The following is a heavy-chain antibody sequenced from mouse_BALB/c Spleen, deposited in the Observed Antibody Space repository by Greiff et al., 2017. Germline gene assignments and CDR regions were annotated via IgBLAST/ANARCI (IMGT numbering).Heavy chain of an antibody. D-gene: IGHD2-1*01. Sequence: QVQLQQSGAELARPGASVKLSCKASGYTFTDYYINWVKQRTGQGLEWIGEIYPGSGNTYYNEKFKGKATLTADKSSSTAYMQLSSLTSEDSAVYFCAGLLYLDYWGQGTTLTGSS. CDR1: GYTFTDYY. CDR2: IYPGSGNT. V-gene: IGHV1-77*01. J-gene: IGHJ2*01. CDR3: AGLLYLDY.